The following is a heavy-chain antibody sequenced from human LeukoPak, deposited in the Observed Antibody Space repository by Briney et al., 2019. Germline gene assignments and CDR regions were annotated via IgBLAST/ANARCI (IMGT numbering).Heavy chain of an antibody. CDR2: IYYSGST. V-gene: IGHV4-59*01. CDR3: AREMVAAAGAFDI. J-gene: IGHJ3*02. Sequence: PSETLSLTCTVSGGSISSYYWSWIRQPPGKGLEWVGYIYYSGSTNYNPSLKSRVTISVDTSKNQFSLKLSPVTAADTAVYYCAREMVAAAGAFDIWGQGTMVTVSS. CDR1: GGSISSYY. D-gene: IGHD6-13*01.